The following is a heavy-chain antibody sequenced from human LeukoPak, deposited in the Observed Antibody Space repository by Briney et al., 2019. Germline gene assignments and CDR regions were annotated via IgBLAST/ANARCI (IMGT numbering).Heavy chain of an antibody. Sequence: SETLSLTCPVSGGSISSGSYYWSWIRQPPGKGLEWIGEINHSGSTNYNPSLKSRVTISVDTSKNQFSLKLSSVTAADTAVYYCATLVGATTMYNWFDPWGQGTLVTVSS. CDR2: INHSGST. J-gene: IGHJ5*02. V-gene: IGHV4-39*07. CDR1: GGSISSGSYY. D-gene: IGHD1-26*01. CDR3: ATLVGATTMYNWFDP.